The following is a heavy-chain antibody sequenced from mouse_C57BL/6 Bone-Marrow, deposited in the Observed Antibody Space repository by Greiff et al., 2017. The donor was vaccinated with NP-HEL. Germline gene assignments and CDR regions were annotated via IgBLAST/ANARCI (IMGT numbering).Heavy chain of an antibody. CDR1: GYTFTSYG. CDR3: ARRLGGFDY. V-gene: IGHV1-81*01. Sequence: LVESGAELARPGASVKLSCKASGYTFTSYGISWVKQRTGQGLEWIGEIYPRSGNTYYNEKFKGKATLTADKSSSTAYMELRSLTSEDSAVYFCARRLGGFDYWGQGTTLTVSS. J-gene: IGHJ2*01. D-gene: IGHD4-1*01. CDR2: IYPRSGNT.